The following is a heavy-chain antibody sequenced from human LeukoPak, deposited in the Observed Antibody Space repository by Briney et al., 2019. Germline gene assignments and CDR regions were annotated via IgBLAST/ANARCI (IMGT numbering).Heavy chain of an antibody. CDR2: ISYDGSNK. CDR3: AKVHRFLEWFDY. J-gene: IGHJ4*02. CDR1: GFTFSSYG. D-gene: IGHD3-3*01. Sequence: GRSLRLSCAASGFTFSSYGMHWVRQAPGKGLEWVAVISYDGSNKYYADSVKGRFTISRDNSKNTLYLQMNSLGAEDTAVYYCAKVHRFLEWFDYWGQGTLVTVSS. V-gene: IGHV3-30*18.